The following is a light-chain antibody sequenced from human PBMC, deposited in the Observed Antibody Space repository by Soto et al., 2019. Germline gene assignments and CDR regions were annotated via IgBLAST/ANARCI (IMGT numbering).Light chain of an antibody. V-gene: IGLV7-46*01. Sequence: QAVVTQEPSLSVSPGGTVTLTCGSRTGAVTSGHYPYWFQQQPGQAPRTLIYDTTNKQSWTPVRFSGSLLGGKAALTLSGAQPEDEAEYYCLLPYSDAWVFGGGTKLTVL. CDR2: DTT. CDR3: LLPYSDAWV. CDR1: TGAVTSGHY. J-gene: IGLJ3*02.